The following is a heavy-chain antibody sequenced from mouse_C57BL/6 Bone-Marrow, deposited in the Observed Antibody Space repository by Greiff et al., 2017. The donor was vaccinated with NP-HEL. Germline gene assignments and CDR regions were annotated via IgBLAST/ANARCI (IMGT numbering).Heavy chain of an antibody. CDR1: GFNIKDDY. V-gene: IGHV14-4*01. J-gene: IGHJ3*01. CDR3: TTFMATVAY. Sequence: VQLKESGAELVRPGASVKLSCTASGFNIKDDYMHWVKQRPEQGLEWIGWFDPENGDTEYASKFQGKATITADTSSNTAYLQLSSLTSEDTAVYYCTTFMATVAYWGQGTLVTVSA. D-gene: IGHD1-1*01. CDR2: FDPENGDT.